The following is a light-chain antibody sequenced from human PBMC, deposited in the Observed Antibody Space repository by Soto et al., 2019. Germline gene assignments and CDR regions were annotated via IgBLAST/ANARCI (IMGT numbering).Light chain of an antibody. CDR3: QQYENLPLT. Sequence: DIQMTQSPSSLSASVGDRVTITCLASHDIGNSLNWYQQRPGTAPNLLIYDASNLGTCVPLRFSGTGSGTDFSFTISSLQPEDIGTYYCQQYENLPLTFGGGTKVEI. CDR2: DAS. J-gene: IGKJ4*01. CDR1: HDIGNS. V-gene: IGKV1-33*01.